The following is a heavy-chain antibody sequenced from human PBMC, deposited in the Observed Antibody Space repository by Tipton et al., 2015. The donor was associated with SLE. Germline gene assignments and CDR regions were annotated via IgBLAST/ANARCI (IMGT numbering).Heavy chain of an antibody. Sequence: TLSLTCTVSGGSITSGSYYWSWIRQPAGQGLGWIGRIYNTGATYYNPSLKSRVTISIDTSKNQFSLNLSSVTAADTAVYYCARAPPLSFYDYWGQGTLVTVSS. CDR1: GGSITSGSYY. D-gene: IGHD1-26*01. V-gene: IGHV4-61*02. CDR3: ARAPPLSFYDY. CDR2: IYNTGAT. J-gene: IGHJ4*02.